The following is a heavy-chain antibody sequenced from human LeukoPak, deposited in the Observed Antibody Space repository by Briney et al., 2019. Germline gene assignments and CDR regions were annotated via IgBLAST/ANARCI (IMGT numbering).Heavy chain of an antibody. D-gene: IGHD6-19*01. CDR1: NDSINSYY. CDR2: IYPSGTT. Sequence: SETLSLAXTVSNDSINSYYWGWIRQPAGKGLEWIGRIYPSGTTNYNPSLKSRVSMSVDTSKNQFSLKLSSVTAADTAVYYCARGWDAANWYFDLWGRGTLVTVSS. V-gene: IGHV4-4*07. CDR3: ARGWDAANWYFDL. J-gene: IGHJ2*01.